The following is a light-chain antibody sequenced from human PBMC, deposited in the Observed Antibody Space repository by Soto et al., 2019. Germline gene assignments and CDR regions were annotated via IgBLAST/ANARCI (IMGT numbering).Light chain of an antibody. CDR2: GAS. J-gene: IGKJ5*01. Sequence: EIVLTQSPGTLSLSPGDSATLSCRASQSVSSTFLAWYQHKPGRPPRLLIHGASSRATGIPDRFTGSGSGTDFTLTISRLEPEDFAVYYCQQARRFPITFGQGTRLEMK. V-gene: IGKV3-20*01. CDR1: QSVSSTF. CDR3: QQARRFPIT.